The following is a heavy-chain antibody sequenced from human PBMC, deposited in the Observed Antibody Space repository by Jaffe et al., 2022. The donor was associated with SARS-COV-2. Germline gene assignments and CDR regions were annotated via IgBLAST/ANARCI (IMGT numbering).Heavy chain of an antibody. V-gene: IGHV3-53*01. J-gene: IGHJ4*02. Sequence: EVQLVESGGGLIQPGGSLRLSCAASGFTVSSNYMSWVRQAPGKGLEWVSVIYSGGSTYYADSVKGRFTISRDNSKNTLYLQMNSLRAEDTAVYYCARDGLRDYGDYVLDYWGQGTLVTVSS. CDR1: GFTVSSNY. CDR2: IYSGGST. CDR3: ARDGLRDYGDYVLDY. D-gene: IGHD4-17*01.